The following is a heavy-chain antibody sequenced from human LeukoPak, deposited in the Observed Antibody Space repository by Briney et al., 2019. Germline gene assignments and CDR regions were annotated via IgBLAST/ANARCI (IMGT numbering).Heavy chain of an antibody. D-gene: IGHD3-22*01. Sequence: AGGSLRLSCAASGLTFSSYGMHWVRQAPGKGLEWVAFIRYDGSNKYYADSVKGRFTISRDNSKNTLYLQMNSLRAEDTAVYYCAKGDYYDSSGYLPYFDYWGQGTLVTVSS. CDR2: IRYDGSNK. CDR3: AKGDYYDSSGYLPYFDY. J-gene: IGHJ4*02. V-gene: IGHV3-30*02. CDR1: GLTFSSYG.